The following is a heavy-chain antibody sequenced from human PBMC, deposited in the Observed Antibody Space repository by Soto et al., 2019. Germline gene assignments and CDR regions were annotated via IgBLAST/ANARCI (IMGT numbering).Heavy chain of an antibody. J-gene: IGHJ4*02. CDR3: VRDIAWNVDY. V-gene: IGHV1-18*01. D-gene: IGHD1-1*01. Sequence: QVHLVQSGTEVKKPGASVKVSCKASGYTFSNYGISWGRPAPGQGLEWVGWINIKNGHTNYAHNLRDRVTVSTDTSTSTAFMELKSLRSDDTAVYYCVRDIAWNVDYWGQGTLVTVSS. CDR2: INIKNGHT. CDR1: GYTFSNYG.